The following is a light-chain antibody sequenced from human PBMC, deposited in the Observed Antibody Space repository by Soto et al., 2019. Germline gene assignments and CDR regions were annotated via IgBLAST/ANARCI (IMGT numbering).Light chain of an antibody. CDR1: SSDVGAYNY. CDR3: SSYASSSTVI. Sequence: QAVVTQPASVSGSPGQSITISCTGTSSDVGAYNYVSWYQQHPVKAPKLIIYDVSSRPSGISNRFSGSKSGNTASLTISGVQAEDEADYYCSSYASSSTVIFGGGTKLTVL. CDR2: DVS. V-gene: IGLV2-14*01. J-gene: IGLJ2*01.